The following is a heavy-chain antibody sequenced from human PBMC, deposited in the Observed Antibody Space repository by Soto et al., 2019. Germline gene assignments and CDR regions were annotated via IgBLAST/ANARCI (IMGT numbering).Heavy chain of an antibody. V-gene: IGHV4-31*06. CDR2: IYYSGST. D-gene: IGHD3-16*02. Sequence: PSETLSLTCTVSGGSISSSSYYWSWIRQHPGKGLEWIGYIYYSGSTYYNPSLKSRVTISVDTSKNQFSLKLSSVTAADTAVYYCNLKTKVWGSYRYKEEGDYWGQGTLVTVSS. J-gene: IGHJ4*02. CDR1: GGSISSSSYY. CDR3: NLKTKVWGSYRYKEEGDY.